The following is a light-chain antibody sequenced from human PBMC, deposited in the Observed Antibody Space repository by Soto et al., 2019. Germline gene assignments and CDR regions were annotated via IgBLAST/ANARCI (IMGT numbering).Light chain of an antibody. Sequence: QSALTQPASVSGSPGQSITISCTGTNSDIGGYKYVSWYQQHPGKAPKLIIYEVSHRPSRVSNRFSASKSGNTASLTISGLQAEDEADYYCTSYTSTSTVVLFGGGTQLTVL. CDR2: EVS. J-gene: IGLJ2*01. CDR1: NSDIGGYKY. V-gene: IGLV2-14*01. CDR3: TSYTSTSTVVL.